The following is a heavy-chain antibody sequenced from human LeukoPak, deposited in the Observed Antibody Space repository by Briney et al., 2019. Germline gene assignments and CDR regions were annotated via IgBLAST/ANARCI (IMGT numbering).Heavy chain of an antibody. D-gene: IGHD3-10*01. CDR3: AKDLLLWFGEFPGYFDY. Sequence: GSGGRTYYADSVKGRFTISRDNSKNTLYLQMNSLRAEDTAVYYCAKDLLLWFGEFPGYFDYWGQGTLVTVSS. CDR2: GSGGRT. J-gene: IGHJ4*02. V-gene: IGHV3-23*01.